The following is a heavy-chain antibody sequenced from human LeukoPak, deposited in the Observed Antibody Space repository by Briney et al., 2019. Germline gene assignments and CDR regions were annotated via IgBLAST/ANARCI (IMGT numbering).Heavy chain of an antibody. CDR3: TTFYHEYSPY. J-gene: IGHJ4*02. D-gene: IGHD2/OR15-2a*01. Sequence: GGSLRLACAASGFSFMNAWMIWVRQAPGKGLEWVGRIKSNADGGTPDYAAPARGRFTISRDDSKNTLYLQMNSLKTEDTAVYYCTTFYHEYSPYWGRGTLVTVSS. CDR2: IKSNADGGTP. V-gene: IGHV3-15*01. CDR1: GFSFMNAW.